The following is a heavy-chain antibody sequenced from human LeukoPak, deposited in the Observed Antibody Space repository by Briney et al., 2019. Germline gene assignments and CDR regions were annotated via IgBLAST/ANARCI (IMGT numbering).Heavy chain of an antibody. V-gene: IGHV1-8*01. D-gene: IGHD3-22*01. CDR2: MNPNSGNT. Sequence: GASVKVSCKASGYTFTSYDINWVRQATGQGLGWIGWMNPNSGNTGYAQKFQGRVTMTRNTSISTAYMELSSLRSEDTAVYYCARGRGNYYYDSSGTALKAYYFDYWGQGTLVTVSS. CDR3: ARGRGNYYYDSSGTALKAYYFDY. J-gene: IGHJ4*02. CDR1: GYTFTSYD.